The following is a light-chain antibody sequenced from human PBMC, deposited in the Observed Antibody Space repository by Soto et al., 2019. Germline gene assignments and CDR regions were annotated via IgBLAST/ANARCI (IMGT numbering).Light chain of an antibody. J-gene: IGLJ3*02. CDR3: VLYMGSGINWV. V-gene: IGLV8-61*01. Sequence: QAVVTQEPSFSVSPGGTVTLTCGLSSGSVSTSYYPSWYQQTPGQAPRTLIYSKNTRSSGVPDRFSGSILGNKAALTITGAQADDESDYYCVLYMGSGINWVFGGGTKLTVL. CDR1: SGSVSTSYY. CDR2: SKN.